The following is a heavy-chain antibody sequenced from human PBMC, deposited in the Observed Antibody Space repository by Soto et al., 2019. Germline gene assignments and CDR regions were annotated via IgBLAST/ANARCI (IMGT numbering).Heavy chain of an antibody. CDR3: ASMSVAGTWDYYYYYGMDV. CDR2: IYYSGST. V-gene: IGHV4-59*08. J-gene: IGHJ6*02. D-gene: IGHD6-19*01. Sequence: ASETLSLTCTVCGDSISGYSWDWHRQPPERGLEWTGYIYYSGSTNYNPSLKSRVTISVDTSKNQFSLKLSSVTAADTAVYYCASMSVAGTWDYYYYYGMDVWGQGTTVTVSS. CDR1: GDSISGYS.